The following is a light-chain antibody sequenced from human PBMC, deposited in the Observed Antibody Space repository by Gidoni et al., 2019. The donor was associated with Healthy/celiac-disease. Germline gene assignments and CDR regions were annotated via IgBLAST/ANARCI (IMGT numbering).Light chain of an antibody. Sequence: DIVMTQSPDSLAVSLGERATINCRSSQSVLYSSNNKNYLAWYQQKPGQPPKLLIYWASTRESGVPDRFSGSGSGTDFTLTISSLQAEDVAVYYCQQYYNTPAFXQXTKVEIK. CDR3: QQYYNTPA. V-gene: IGKV4-1*01. CDR2: WAS. CDR1: QSVLYSSNNKNY. J-gene: IGKJ1*01.